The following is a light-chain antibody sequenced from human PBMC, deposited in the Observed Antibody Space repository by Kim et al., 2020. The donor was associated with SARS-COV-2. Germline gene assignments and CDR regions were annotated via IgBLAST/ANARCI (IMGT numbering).Light chain of an antibody. CDR2: SNN. CDR3: AAWDDSLNGHWV. CDR1: SANIGSHT. J-gene: IGLJ3*02. V-gene: IGLV1-44*01. Sequence: HRVTTSCSGNSANIGSHTVNSYQQPPGTAPKPLISSNNKRPSGVPDRYPGSKSGASASLAISGLQSVDEADYYCAAWDDSLNGHWVFGGGTQLTVL.